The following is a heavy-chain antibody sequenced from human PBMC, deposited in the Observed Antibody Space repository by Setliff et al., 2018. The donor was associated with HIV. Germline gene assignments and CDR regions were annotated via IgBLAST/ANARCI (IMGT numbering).Heavy chain of an antibody. Sequence: ETLSLSCAASGFTFSTSWMHWVRQAPGKGLVWVSRINSDGSSAIYADSVKGRFTFSRDNAKNTLYLQMDSLTAEDTAVYYCARDNGGAGPTTFDCWGQGTLVTVSS. CDR3: ARDNGGAGPTTFDC. V-gene: IGHV3-74*01. J-gene: IGHJ4*02. CDR1: GFTFSTSW. D-gene: IGHD7-27*01. CDR2: INSDGSSA.